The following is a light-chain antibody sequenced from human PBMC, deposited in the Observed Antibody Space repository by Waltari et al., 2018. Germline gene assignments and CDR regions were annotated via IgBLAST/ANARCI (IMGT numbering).Light chain of an antibody. Sequence: QSVLTQPPSASGTPGQRVTISCSGSSSNTGSNTVNWYQQLPGTAPKRLIYSNNQRPSGVPDRFFGSKSGTSASLAISGLQSEDEADYYCAAWDDSLKGGVFGGGTKLTVL. CDR3: AAWDDSLKGGV. CDR1: SSNTGSNT. J-gene: IGLJ2*01. CDR2: SNN. V-gene: IGLV1-44*01.